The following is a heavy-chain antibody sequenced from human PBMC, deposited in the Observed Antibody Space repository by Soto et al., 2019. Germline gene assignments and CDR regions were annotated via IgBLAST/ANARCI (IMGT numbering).Heavy chain of an antibody. CDR2: IYYSGST. Sequence: QVQLQESGPGLVKPSETLSLTCTVSGGSISSYYWSWIRQPPGKGLEWIGYIYYSGSTNYNPSLKSPVTISIDTPKNQFPLPLSSVNAADTAVYYCARGRYPRRGDYWGQGTLVTVSS. D-gene: IGHD1-26*01. CDR1: GGSISSYY. CDR3: ARGRYPRRGDY. J-gene: IGHJ4*02. V-gene: IGHV4-59*08.